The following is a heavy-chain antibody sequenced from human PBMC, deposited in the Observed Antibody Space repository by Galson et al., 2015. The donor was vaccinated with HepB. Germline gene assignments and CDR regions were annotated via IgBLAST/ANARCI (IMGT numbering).Heavy chain of an antibody. D-gene: IGHD5-12*01. V-gene: IGHV4-39*01. J-gene: IGHJ6*02. CDR1: GGSISSSSYY. CDR3: ARHRGGYDWGDYYYGMDV. CDR2: IYYSGST. Sequence: SETLSLTCTVSGGSISSSSYYWGWIRQPPGKGLEWIGSIYYSGSTYYNPSLKSRVTISVDTSKNQFSLKLSSVTAADTAVYYCARHRGGYDWGDYYYGMDVWGQGTTVTVSS.